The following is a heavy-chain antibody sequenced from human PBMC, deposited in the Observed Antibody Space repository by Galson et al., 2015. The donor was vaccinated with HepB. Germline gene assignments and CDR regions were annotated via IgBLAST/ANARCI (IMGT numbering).Heavy chain of an antibody. D-gene: IGHD2-21*01. Sequence: SVKVSCKVSGYTLTELSMHWVRQAPGKGLEWMGGFDPEDGETIYAQKFQGRVTMTEDTSTDTAYMELSSLRSEDTAVYYCATGPAAYCGGDCYSGRGYYYYMDVWGKGTTVTVSS. J-gene: IGHJ6*03. V-gene: IGHV1-24*01. CDR1: GYTLTELS. CDR2: FDPEDGET. CDR3: ATGPAAYCGGDCYSGRGYYYYMDV.